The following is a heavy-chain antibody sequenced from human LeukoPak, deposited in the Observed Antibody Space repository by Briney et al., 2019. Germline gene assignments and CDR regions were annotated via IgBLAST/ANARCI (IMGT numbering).Heavy chain of an antibody. Sequence: PGGSLRLSRAASGFTFSSYGMHWVRQAPGKGLEGVAFIRYDGSNKYYADSLKGRLTISRHNSNNTLYLPVKSLRAEDTAVYYLWKEPCSSGWLDYWGQGTLVTVSS. CDR2: IRYDGSNK. CDR1: GFTFSSYG. D-gene: IGHD6-19*01. J-gene: IGHJ4*02. CDR3: WKEPCSSGWLDY. V-gene: IGHV3-30*02.